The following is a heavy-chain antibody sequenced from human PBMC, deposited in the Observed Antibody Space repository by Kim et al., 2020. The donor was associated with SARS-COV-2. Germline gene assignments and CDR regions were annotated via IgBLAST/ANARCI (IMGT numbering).Heavy chain of an antibody. CDR2: IKSKTDGGTT. D-gene: IGHD3-3*01. Sequence: GGSLRLSCAASGFSFTDAWMSWVRQVPGKRLEWVARIKSKTDGGTTDYAAPVKGRFIISRDDSQNILYLQMDTLRTEDTALYYCTTNWGSGYIEDVWGQGTTLSVS. J-gene: IGHJ6*02. CDR1: GFSFTDAW. CDR3: TTNWGSGYIEDV. V-gene: IGHV3-15*01.